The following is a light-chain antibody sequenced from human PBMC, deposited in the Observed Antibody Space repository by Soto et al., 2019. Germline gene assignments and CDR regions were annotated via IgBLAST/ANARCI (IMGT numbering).Light chain of an antibody. V-gene: IGKV3D-11*01. CDR2: DAS. Sequence: EIVLTQSPATLSLSPGERATLSCRASQGVSSYLAWYQQKPGQAPRLLIYDASNRATGIPARFSGSGPGTDFTLTISSLEPEDFAVYYCQQRSNWPQVTFGQGTRLEIK. CDR1: QGVSSY. CDR3: QQRSNWPQVT. J-gene: IGKJ5*01.